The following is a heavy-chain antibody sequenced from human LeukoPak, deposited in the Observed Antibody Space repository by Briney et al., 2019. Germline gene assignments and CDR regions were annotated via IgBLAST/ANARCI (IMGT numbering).Heavy chain of an antibody. D-gene: IGHD4-17*01. V-gene: IGHV4-59*08. CDR3: ARLGTATTIGSDC. CDR2: IYYSGST. Sequence: SETLSLTCTVSGGSISSYYWSWIRQPLGKGLEWIGYIYYSGSTNYNPSLKSRVTISVDTSKNQFSLKLSSVTAADTAVYFCARLGTATTIGSDCWGQGTLVTVSP. CDR1: GGSISSYY. J-gene: IGHJ4*02.